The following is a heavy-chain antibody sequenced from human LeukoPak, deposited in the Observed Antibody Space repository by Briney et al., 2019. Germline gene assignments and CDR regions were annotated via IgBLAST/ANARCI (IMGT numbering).Heavy chain of an antibody. CDR2: ISGSGATI. Sequence: GGSLRLSCAASGFTFSTYEMNLVRQAPGKGLEWVSYISGSGATIHYADSVKGRFTISRDNAKNSLYLQMNSLRVEDTAVYYCAREVATIDYWGQGTLVTVSS. D-gene: IGHD5-12*01. J-gene: IGHJ4*02. CDR1: GFTFSTYE. V-gene: IGHV3-48*03. CDR3: AREVATIDY.